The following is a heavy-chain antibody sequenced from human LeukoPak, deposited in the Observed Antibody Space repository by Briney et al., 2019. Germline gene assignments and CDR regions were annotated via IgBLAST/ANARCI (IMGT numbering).Heavy chain of an antibody. CDR1: GESFSGYY. V-gene: IGHV4-34*01. CDR3: ARDYDSSGSDAFDI. J-gene: IGHJ3*02. CDR2: INHSGST. Sequence: SETLSLTCAVYGESFSGYYWNWIRQPPAKGLEWIGEINHSGSTYYKPSLKSRVTISVDTSKNQFSLKLSSVTAADTAVYYCARDYDSSGSDAFDIWGQGTMVTVSS. D-gene: IGHD3-22*01.